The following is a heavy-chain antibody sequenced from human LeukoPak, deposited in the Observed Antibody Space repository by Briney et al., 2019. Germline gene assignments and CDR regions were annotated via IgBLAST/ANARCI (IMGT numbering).Heavy chain of an antibody. J-gene: IGHJ4*02. CDR2: INPNSGGT. Sequence: GASVKVSCKASGYTFTDYYMHWVRQAPGQGLEWVGWINPNSGGTNYAQKFQGRVTMTRDTSISTAYMELSRLRSADTAVYYCARDRSSSFPYYFNYWGQGTLVTVSS. CDR1: GYTFTDYY. CDR3: ARDRSSSFPYYFNY. V-gene: IGHV1-2*02. D-gene: IGHD6-13*01.